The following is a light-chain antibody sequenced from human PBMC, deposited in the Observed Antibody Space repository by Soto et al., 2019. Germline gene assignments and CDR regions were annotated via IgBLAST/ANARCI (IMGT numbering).Light chain of an antibody. CDR1: SSNIGAGYD. Sequence: QSVLTQPPSVSGAPGQRVTISCTGSSSNIGAGYDVHWYQQLPGTAPKLLIYGNSNRPSGVPDRFSGSKSGTSASLAITGLQAEDEPDYYCQSYDSSLSAVVFGGGTQLTVL. CDR2: GNS. CDR3: QSYDSSLSAVV. J-gene: IGLJ2*01. V-gene: IGLV1-40*01.